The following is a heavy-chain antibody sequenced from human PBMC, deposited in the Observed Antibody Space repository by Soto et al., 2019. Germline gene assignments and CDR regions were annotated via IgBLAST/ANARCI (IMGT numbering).Heavy chain of an antibody. V-gene: IGHV4-28*01. Sequence: PSETLSLTCAVSGYSISSSNWWGWIRQPPGKGLEWIGYIYYSGSTYYNPSLKSRVTMSVDTSKNQFSLKLSSVTAVDTAVYYCARIFTGSGSYPSWFDPWGQGTLVTXSS. J-gene: IGHJ5*02. CDR1: GYSISSSNW. D-gene: IGHD3-10*01. CDR2: IYYSGST. CDR3: ARIFTGSGSYPSWFDP.